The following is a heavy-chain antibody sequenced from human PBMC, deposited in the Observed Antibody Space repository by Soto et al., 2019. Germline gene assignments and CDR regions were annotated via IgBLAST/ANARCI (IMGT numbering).Heavy chain of an antibody. CDR2: IFYSGST. CDR3: AKDSGYNYGYFRWFDP. V-gene: IGHV4-59*01. CDR1: DASISRDF. Sequence: AETLSLTCTVSDASISRDFWTCALQPPGRRLEWFGHIFYSGSTNYNPALKSRVTISVDTSKSQFSLKLSSVTAADTAVYYCAKDSGYNYGYFRWFDPWGQGTLVTVSS. J-gene: IGHJ5*02. D-gene: IGHD5-18*01.